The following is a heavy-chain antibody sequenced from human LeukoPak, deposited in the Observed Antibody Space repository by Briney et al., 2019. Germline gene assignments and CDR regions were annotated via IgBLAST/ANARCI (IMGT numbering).Heavy chain of an antibody. CDR1: GFTFSIYE. V-gene: IGHV3-48*03. D-gene: IGHD3-9*01. CDR3: ARGVASYDILTGYYSPYGAFDI. Sequence: GGSLRLSCAASGFTFSIYEMNWVRQAPGKGLEWVSYISPSADSIHYADSVKGRFTISRDNAKNSLYLQMNSLRAEDTALYYCARGVASYDILTGYYSPYGAFDIWGQGTMVTVSS. J-gene: IGHJ3*02. CDR2: ISPSADSI.